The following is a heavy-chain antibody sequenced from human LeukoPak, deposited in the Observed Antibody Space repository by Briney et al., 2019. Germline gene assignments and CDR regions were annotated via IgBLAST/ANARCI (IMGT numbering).Heavy chain of an antibody. CDR3: AKDRGPEMYYYDSSGYY. J-gene: IGHJ4*02. Sequence: GGSLRLSCAASGVSVSTNFIHWVRQAPGKGLEWVSAISGSGGSTYYADSVKGRFTISRDNSKNTLYLQMNSLRAEDTAVYYCAKDRGPEMYYYDSSGYYWGQGTLVTVSS. V-gene: IGHV3-23*01. CDR2: ISGSGGST. D-gene: IGHD3-22*01. CDR1: GVSVSTNF.